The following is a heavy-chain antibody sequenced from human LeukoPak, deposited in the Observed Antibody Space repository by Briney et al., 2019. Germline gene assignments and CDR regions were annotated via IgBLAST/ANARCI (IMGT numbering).Heavy chain of an antibody. CDR2: IYYSGST. Sequence: PSKTLSLTCTVSGGSISSGGYYWSWIRQHPGKGLEWIGYIYYSGSTYYNPSLKSRVTISVDTSKNQFSLKLSSVTAADTAVYYCARGGYGDYVDAFDIWGQGTMVTVSS. D-gene: IGHD4-17*01. CDR3: ARGGYGDYVDAFDI. J-gene: IGHJ3*02. CDR1: GGSISSGGYY. V-gene: IGHV4-31*03.